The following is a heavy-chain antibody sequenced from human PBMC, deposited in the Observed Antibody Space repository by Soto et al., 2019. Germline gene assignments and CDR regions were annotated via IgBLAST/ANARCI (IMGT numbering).Heavy chain of an antibody. CDR2: TYYRSKWFH. D-gene: IGHD1-1*01. J-gene: IGHJ3*02. Sequence: QVQLQQSGPGLLKPSQTLSLTCAISGDSVSSNSAAWNWIRQSPSRGLEWLGRTYYRSKWFHHYAVSLKSRITINPDTSENHFSLQLNSVTPQDTAVYFCARVTNRGGAFDTWGQGTVVTVSS. V-gene: IGHV6-1*01. CDR3: ARVTNRGGAFDT. CDR1: GDSVSSNSAA.